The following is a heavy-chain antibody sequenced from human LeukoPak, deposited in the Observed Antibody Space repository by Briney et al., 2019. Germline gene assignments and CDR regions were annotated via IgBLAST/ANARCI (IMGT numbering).Heavy chain of an antibody. V-gene: IGHV3-33*01. Sequence: GGSLRLSCAASGFTFSSYGMHWVRRAPGKGLEWVAVIWYDGSNKYYADSVKGRFTISRDNSKNTLYLQMNSLRAEDTAVYYCAGVDYHFDYWGQGTLVTVSS. CDR1: GFTFSSYG. D-gene: IGHD4-11*01. J-gene: IGHJ4*02. CDR2: IWYDGSNK. CDR3: AGVDYHFDY.